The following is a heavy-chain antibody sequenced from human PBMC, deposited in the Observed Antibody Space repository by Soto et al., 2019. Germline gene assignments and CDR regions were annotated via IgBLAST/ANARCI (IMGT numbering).Heavy chain of an antibody. CDR2: ISSSSSTI. D-gene: IGHD6-13*01. Sequence: PSETLSLTCTFSGCSISSSSYYWGWIRQPPGKGLEWVSYISSSSSTIYYADSVKGRFTISRDNAKNSLYLQMNSLRAEDTAVYYCARAGRSSSPKPRNWFDPWGQGTLVTVSS. J-gene: IGHJ5*02. CDR3: ARAGRSSSPKPRNWFDP. V-gene: IGHV3-48*01. CDR1: GCSISSSS.